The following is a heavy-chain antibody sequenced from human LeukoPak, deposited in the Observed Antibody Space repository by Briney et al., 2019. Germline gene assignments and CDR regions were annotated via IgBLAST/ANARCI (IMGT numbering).Heavy chain of an antibody. CDR2: IYYSGST. V-gene: IGHV4-30-4*01. J-gene: IGHJ4*02. CDR3: ARRGLYYYDSSGYYVVDY. D-gene: IGHD3-22*01. Sequence: SQTLSLTCTVSGGSISSGDYYWTRIRQPPGKGLEWIGSIYYSGSTYYNPSLKSRVTILVDTSKNQFSLKMSSVTAADTAVYYCARRGLYYYDSSGYYVVDYWGQGTLVTVSS. CDR1: GGSISSGDYY.